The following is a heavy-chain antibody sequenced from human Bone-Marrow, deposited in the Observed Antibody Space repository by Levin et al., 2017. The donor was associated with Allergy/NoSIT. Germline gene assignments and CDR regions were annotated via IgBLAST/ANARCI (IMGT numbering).Heavy chain of an antibody. V-gene: IGHV1-8*01. Sequence: ASVKVSCKASGYTFTSYDINWVRQASGQGLEWMGYTNPNSGKTVYAQKFQGRVTMTSDTSITTAYMELSSLTSEDTAMYYCARELRHDDYWGQGTLVTVSS. CDR3: ARELRHDDY. J-gene: IGHJ4*02. CDR1: GYTFTSYD. CDR2: TNPNSGKT. D-gene: IGHD3-16*01.